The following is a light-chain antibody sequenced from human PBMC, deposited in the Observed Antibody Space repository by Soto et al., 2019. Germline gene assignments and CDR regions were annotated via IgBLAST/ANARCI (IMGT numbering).Light chain of an antibody. V-gene: IGLV1-51*01. CDR1: GSNIGSNS. CDR3: GTWESYLSVGV. Sequence: QSVLTQPPSVSAAPGQTVTISCSGRGSNIGSNSVSWYQQVPGPAPKLLLYDNNKRPSGIPDRFSGSKSGTSATLGITGLQTADEADYYCGTWESYLSVGVFGGGTKLTVL. J-gene: IGLJ2*01. CDR2: DNN.